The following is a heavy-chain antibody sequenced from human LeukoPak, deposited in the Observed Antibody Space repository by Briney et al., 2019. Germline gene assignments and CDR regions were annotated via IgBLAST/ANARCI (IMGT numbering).Heavy chain of an antibody. CDR1: GFTFSSYA. CDR2: ISGSGGST. J-gene: IGHJ4*02. D-gene: IGHD2-15*01. Sequence: GGSLRLSYAASGFTFSSYAMSWVRQAPGKGLEWVSAISGSGGSTYYADSVKGRFTISRDNSKNTLYLQMNSLRAEDTAVYYCAKVGVDIVVVVAATPFDYWGQGTLVTVSS. CDR3: AKVGVDIVVVVAATPFDY. V-gene: IGHV3-23*01.